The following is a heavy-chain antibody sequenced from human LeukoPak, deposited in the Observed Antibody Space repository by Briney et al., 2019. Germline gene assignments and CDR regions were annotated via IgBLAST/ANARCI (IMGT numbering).Heavy chain of an antibody. J-gene: IGHJ6*03. CDR1: GFTFNIYG. D-gene: IGHD3-22*01. Sequence: SGGSLRLSCAASGFTFNIYGMHWVRQAPGKGLEGVAFIWNDGSNKYYADSVTGRFTISRDNSKNNLNLQMNSLRAEDRAVYYCVKAGDTTAYYPAYYYYMDVWGTGTTVTVSS. V-gene: IGHV3-30*02. CDR3: VKAGDTTAYYPAYYYYMDV. CDR2: IWNDGSNK.